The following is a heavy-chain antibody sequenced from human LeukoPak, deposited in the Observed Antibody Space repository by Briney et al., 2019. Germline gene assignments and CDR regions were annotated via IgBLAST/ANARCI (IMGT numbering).Heavy chain of an antibody. J-gene: IGHJ4*02. V-gene: IGHV4-34*01. D-gene: IGHD3-9*01. CDR3: ATSDYDILTGYRN. CDR1: GGSFSGYC. CDR2: INHSGST. Sequence: KPSETLSLTCAVHGGSFSGYCWSWIRQPPGKGLEWIGEINHSGSTNYNPSLKSRVTISVDTSKNQFSLKLSSVTAADTAVYYCATSDYDILTGYRNWGQGTLVTVSS.